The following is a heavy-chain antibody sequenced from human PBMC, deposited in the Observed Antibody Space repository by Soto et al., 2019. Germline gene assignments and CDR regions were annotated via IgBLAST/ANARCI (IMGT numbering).Heavy chain of an antibody. D-gene: IGHD3-10*01. CDR2: IVPLFRKT. Sequence: QVQLIQSEAEVKKPGSSVRVSCTASGGIFGSHGFSWVRQAPGQGLAWMGVIVPLFRKTDVAQNFQGRVTFTADESTSSLYMEVSSLTSEDTAVYYCARARLSNGDPNIYFFYGLDVWGQGTTITVSS. J-gene: IGHJ6*02. CDR3: ARARLSNGDPNIYFFYGLDV. V-gene: IGHV1-69*01. CDR1: GGIFGSHG.